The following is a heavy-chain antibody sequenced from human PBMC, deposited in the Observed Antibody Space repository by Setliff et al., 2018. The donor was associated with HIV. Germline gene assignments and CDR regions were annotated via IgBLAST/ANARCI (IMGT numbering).Heavy chain of an antibody. Sequence: LSLTCAVYGGSFSGYYWSWIRQPPGKGLEWIGEINHSGSTNYNPSLKSRVTISVDTSKNQFSLKLSSVTAADTAVYYCARAEQQLPYYYYYYGMDVWGQGTTVTVSS. J-gene: IGHJ6*02. V-gene: IGHV4-34*01. D-gene: IGHD6-13*01. CDR1: GGSFSGYY. CDR3: ARAEQQLPYYYYYYGMDV. CDR2: INHSGST.